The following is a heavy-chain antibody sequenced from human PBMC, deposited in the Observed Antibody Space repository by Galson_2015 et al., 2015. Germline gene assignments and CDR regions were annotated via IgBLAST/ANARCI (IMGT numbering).Heavy chain of an antibody. V-gene: IGHV3-30-3*01. CDR2: ISYDGSNK. D-gene: IGHD3-16*01. CDR1: GFTFSSYA. CDR3: ARDPGQFDYVWGSYFDY. Sequence: SLRLSCAASGFTFSSYAMHWVRQAPGKGLEWVAVISYDGSNKFYADSVKGRFTISRDNSKNTLYLQMNSLRPEDTAVYYCARDPGQFDYVWGSYFDYWGQGNLVTVSP. J-gene: IGHJ4*02.